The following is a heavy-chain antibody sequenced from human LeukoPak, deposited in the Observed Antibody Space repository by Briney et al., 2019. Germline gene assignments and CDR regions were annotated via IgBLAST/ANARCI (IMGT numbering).Heavy chain of an antibody. Sequence: PSETLPLACTVSGGSISSSGYYWGWIRQPPGKGLEWVGTIYYSRSTYYNPSLKSRVTISADTSKNQFSLKLTSVTAADTAVYFCARQREGSSSADFDYWGQGTLVTVSS. V-gene: IGHV4-39*01. J-gene: IGHJ4*02. D-gene: IGHD6-6*01. CDR3: ARQREGSSSADFDY. CDR1: GGSISSSGYY. CDR2: IYYSRST.